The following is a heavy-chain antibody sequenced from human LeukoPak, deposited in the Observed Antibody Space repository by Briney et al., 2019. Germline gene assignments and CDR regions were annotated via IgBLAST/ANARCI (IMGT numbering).Heavy chain of an antibody. CDR1: GFTLSSYW. CDR2: INSDGSST. V-gene: IGHV3-74*01. CDR3: ARVVSSSWSNWFDP. D-gene: IGHD6-13*01. Sequence: GGSLRLSCAASGFTLSSYWMHWVRQAPGKGLVWVSRINSDGSSTSYADSVKGRFTISRDNAKNTLYLQMNSLRAEDTAVYYCARVVSSSWSNWFDPWGQGTLVTVSS. J-gene: IGHJ5*02.